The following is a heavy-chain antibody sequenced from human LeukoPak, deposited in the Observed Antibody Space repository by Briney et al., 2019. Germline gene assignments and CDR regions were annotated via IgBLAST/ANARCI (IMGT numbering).Heavy chain of an antibody. J-gene: IGHJ5*02. CDR3: ARDSGLRFLESLFDP. CDR2: INPSGGST. V-gene: IGHV1-46*03. Sequence: ASVKVSCKASGYTFTSYYMHWVRQAPGQGLEWMGIINPSGGSTSYAQKFQGRVTMTRDTSTSTVYMELSRLRSEDTAVYYCARDSGLRFLESLFDPWGQGTLVTVSS. CDR1: GYTFTSYY. D-gene: IGHD3-3*01.